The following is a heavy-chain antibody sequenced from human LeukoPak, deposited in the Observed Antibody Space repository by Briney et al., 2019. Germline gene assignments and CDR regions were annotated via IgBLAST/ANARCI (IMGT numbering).Heavy chain of an antibody. V-gene: IGHV3-30*02. CDR2: IRYDGSEK. CDR3: AKGKWYFDY. J-gene: IGHJ4*02. D-gene: IGHD1-26*01. Sequence: GGSLRLPCAASGFTFSSNGMHWVRQAPGKGLEWVAFIRYDGSEKYYGDSVKGRFTISRDSSKNTLYLQMNSLRVEDTAVYYCAKGKWYFDYWGQGTLVTVSS. CDR1: GFTFSSNG.